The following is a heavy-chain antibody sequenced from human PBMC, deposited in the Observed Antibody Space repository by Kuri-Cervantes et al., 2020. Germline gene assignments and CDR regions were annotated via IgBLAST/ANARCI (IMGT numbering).Heavy chain of an antibody. V-gene: IGHV3-53*01. CDR2: IYGDGST. CDR1: GFTITANY. CDR3: ARRDSPGYSDY. J-gene: IGHJ4*02. Sequence: ETLSLTCAVSGFTITANYMIWVRQAPGKGLEWVSVIYGDGSTYYADSVKGRFTISRDDSKNTLYLQMNSLRAEDTAVYYCARRDSPGYSDYWGQGTLVTVSS.